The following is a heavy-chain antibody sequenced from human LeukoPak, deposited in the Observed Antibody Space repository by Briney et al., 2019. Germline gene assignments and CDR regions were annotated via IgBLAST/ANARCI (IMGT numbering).Heavy chain of an antibody. CDR3: AHTGYSYGLDY. CDR2: IYWDDDK. CDR1: GFSLSASGVG. J-gene: IGHJ4*02. D-gene: IGHD5-18*01. V-gene: IGHV2-5*02. Sequence: SGPTLVHPTQPLTLTCTSSGFSLSASGVGVGWIRQPPGKALEWLALIYWDDDKRYSPSLRSRLTITKDTSKNQVVLTMTNMDPVDTATYYCAHTGYSYGLDYWGQGTLVTVSS.